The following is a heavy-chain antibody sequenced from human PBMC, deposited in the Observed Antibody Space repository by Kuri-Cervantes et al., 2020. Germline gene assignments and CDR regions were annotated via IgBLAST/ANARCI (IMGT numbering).Heavy chain of an antibody. J-gene: IGHJ4*02. D-gene: IGHD4-17*01. Sequence: SVKVSCKASGYTFTSYGISWVRQAPGQGLEWMGGIIPIFGTANYAQKFQGRVTITTDESTSTAYMELSSLRSEDTAVYYCASDGFVTDYGDGGFFYYWGQGTLVTVSS. CDR3: ASDGFVTDYGDGGFFYY. V-gene: IGHV1-69*05. CDR1: GYTFTSYG. CDR2: IIPIFGTA.